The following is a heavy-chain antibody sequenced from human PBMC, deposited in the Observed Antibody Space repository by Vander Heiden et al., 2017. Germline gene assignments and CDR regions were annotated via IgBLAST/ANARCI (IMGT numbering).Heavy chain of an antibody. CDR2: INHSGST. V-gene: IGHV4-34*01. J-gene: IGHJ4*02. CDR1: GGSFSGYY. Sequence: QVQLQQWGAGLLTPSETLSLTCAVYGGSFSGYYWSWIRQPPGKGLEWIGEINHSGSTNYNPSLKSRVTISVDTSKNQFSLKLSSVTAADTAVYYCAKAGPNYDILTGYYTGKYFDYWGQGTLVTVSS. CDR3: AKAGPNYDILTGYYTGKYFDY. D-gene: IGHD3-9*01.